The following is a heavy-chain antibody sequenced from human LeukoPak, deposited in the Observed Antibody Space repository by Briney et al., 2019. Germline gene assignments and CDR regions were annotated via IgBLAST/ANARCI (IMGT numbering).Heavy chain of an antibody. CDR2: MFYNGDI. J-gene: IGHJ6*02. CDR1: GGSISGYY. D-gene: IGHD4-11*01. V-gene: IGHV4-59*12. Sequence: PSETLSLTCTVFGGSISGYYWSWIRQPPGKGLEWIAYMFYNGDINYNPSLQSRVAISVDTSKDHFSLKLRSVTAADTAVYYCARDHYSNYGPRRNYYYYYGMDVWGQGTTVTVSS. CDR3: ARDHYSNYGPRRNYYYYYGMDV.